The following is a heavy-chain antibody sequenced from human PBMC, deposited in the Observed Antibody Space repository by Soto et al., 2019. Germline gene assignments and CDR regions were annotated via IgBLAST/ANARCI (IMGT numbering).Heavy chain of an antibody. V-gene: IGHV1-18*01. Sequence: ASVKVSCKASGYTFTSYGISWVRQAPGQGLEWMGWISAYNGNTNYAQKLQGRVTMTTDTSTSTAYMELRSLRSDDTAVYYCARGCSGVSCYSRDFDHWGQGTLVTVSS. D-gene: IGHD2-15*01. CDR2: ISAYNGNT. J-gene: IGHJ4*02. CDR3: ARGCSGVSCYSRDFDH. CDR1: GYTFTSYG.